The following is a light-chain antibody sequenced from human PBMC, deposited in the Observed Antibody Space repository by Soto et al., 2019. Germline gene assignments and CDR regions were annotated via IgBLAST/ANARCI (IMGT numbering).Light chain of an antibody. CDR2: WAS. CDR1: QSLFYSSNNKNY. Sequence: DIVMTQSPDSLAVFLGERATLNCKSSQSLFYSSNNKNYLACYQQKPGQPPKLLMYWASTRESVVPDRFSGSESVTEFAINIRSLQAEDVEVYYCQQYYGTPYPFGQGTQLESK. V-gene: IGKV4-1*01. CDR3: QQYYGTPYP. J-gene: IGKJ2*01.